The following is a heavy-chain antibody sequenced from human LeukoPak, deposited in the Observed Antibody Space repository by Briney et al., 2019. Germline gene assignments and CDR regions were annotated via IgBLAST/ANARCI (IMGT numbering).Heavy chain of an antibody. Sequence: GGSLRLSCAASGFTFSNYGMHWVRQAPGEGLEWVSYISSSSSTIYYADSVKGRFTISRDNAKNSLYLQMNSLRAEDTAVYYCARLVATPYYYYYYYMDVWGKGTTVTVSS. D-gene: IGHD5-12*01. CDR3: ARLVATPYYYYYYYMDV. J-gene: IGHJ6*03. V-gene: IGHV3-48*01. CDR2: ISSSSSTI. CDR1: GFTFSNYG.